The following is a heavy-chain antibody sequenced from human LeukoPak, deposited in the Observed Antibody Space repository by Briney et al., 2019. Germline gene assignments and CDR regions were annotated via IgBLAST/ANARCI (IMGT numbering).Heavy chain of an antibody. Sequence: PGGSLRLSCAASGFTFSDYYMSWIRQAPGKGREWVSYISSSGSTIYYADSVKGRFTISRDNAKNSLYLQMNSLRAEDTAVYYCARDLPPVGYCSSTSCLFDYWGQGTLVTVSS. J-gene: IGHJ4*02. CDR2: ISSSGSTI. CDR3: ARDLPPVGYCSSTSCLFDY. V-gene: IGHV3-11*01. D-gene: IGHD2-2*01. CDR1: GFTFSDYY.